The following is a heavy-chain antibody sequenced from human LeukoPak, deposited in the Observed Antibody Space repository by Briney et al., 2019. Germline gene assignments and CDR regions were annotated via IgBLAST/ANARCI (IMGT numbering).Heavy chain of an antibody. CDR1: GYTFTSYG. Sequence: GASVKVSCKASGYTFTSYGISGVGQDPGEGLEWMGWISAYNGNTNYAQQLQGIVTMTTDTSTSTAYMELRSLRSDDTAVYYCARDHIAVAGTLHYYYYYMDVWGKGTTVTVSS. D-gene: IGHD6-19*01. V-gene: IGHV1-18*01. J-gene: IGHJ6*03. CDR2: ISAYNGNT. CDR3: ARDHIAVAGTLHYYYYYMDV.